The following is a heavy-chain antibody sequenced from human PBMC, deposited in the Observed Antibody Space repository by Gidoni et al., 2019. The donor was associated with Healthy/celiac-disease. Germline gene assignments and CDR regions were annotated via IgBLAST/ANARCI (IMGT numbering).Heavy chain of an antibody. CDR2: LDWDDDK. Sequence: QVTLRESGPALVKPTQTLTLTCTFSGFSLSTSGMCVSWIRQPPGKALEWLARLDWDDDKYDRTSLKTRITISKGTSKIQVVLTMTNMDPVDTATYYCARIALIAAAGTGPGYYYGMDVWGQGTTVTVSS. D-gene: IGHD6-13*01. CDR3: ARIALIAAAGTGPGYYYGMDV. J-gene: IGHJ6*02. V-gene: IGHV2-70*15. CDR1: GFSLSTSGMC.